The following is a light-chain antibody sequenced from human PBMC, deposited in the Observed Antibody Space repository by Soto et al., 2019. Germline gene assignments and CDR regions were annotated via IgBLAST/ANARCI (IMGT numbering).Light chain of an antibody. J-gene: IGLJ2*01. CDR1: SGHSIYA. CDR3: QTWGTGSHVV. CDR2: INSDGSH. Sequence: QLVLTQSPSASASLGASVKLTCTLSSGHSIYAIAWHQQQPEKGPRYLMKINSDGSHSKGDGIPDRFSGSISGPERYLTISSLQSEDEADYYCQTWGTGSHVVFGGGTKLTVL. V-gene: IGLV4-69*01.